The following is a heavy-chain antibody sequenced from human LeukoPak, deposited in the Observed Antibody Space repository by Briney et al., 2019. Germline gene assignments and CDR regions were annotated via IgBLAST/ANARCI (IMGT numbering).Heavy chain of an antibody. CDR1: GGSISSYY. D-gene: IGHD1-26*01. V-gene: IGHV4-59*08. CDR3: ARHGGEMGPIYYFDY. Sequence: SETLSLTCTVSGGSISSYYWSWIRQPPGKGLEWIGYIYYSGSTNYNPSLKSRVTISVDTSKNQFSLKLSSVTAADTAVYYCARHGGEMGPIYYFDYWGQGTLVTVSS. J-gene: IGHJ4*02. CDR2: IYYSGST.